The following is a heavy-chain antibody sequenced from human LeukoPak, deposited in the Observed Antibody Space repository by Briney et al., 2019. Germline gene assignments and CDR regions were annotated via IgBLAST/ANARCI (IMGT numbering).Heavy chain of an antibody. CDR1: GYTFTGFY. D-gene: IGHD1-14*01. CDR3: ARWLKSGNWFDP. CDR2: INPNSGGT. J-gene: IGHJ5*02. V-gene: IGHV1-2*02. Sequence: SXXVSCKASGYTFTGFYMHWVRQAPGQGLEWMGWINPNSGGTNYAQKFQGRVTMTRDTSISTAYMELSRLRSDDTAVYYCARWLKSGNWFDPWGQGTLVTVSS.